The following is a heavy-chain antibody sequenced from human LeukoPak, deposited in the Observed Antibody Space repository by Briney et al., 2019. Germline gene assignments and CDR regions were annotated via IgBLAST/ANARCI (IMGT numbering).Heavy chain of an antibody. Sequence: GGSLRLSCAASGFTFSSYGMHWVRQAPGKGLEWVAVISYDGSNKYYADSVKGRFTISRDNSKNTLYLQMNSLRAEDTAVYYCAKVKSVDTAISYYYYGMDVWGQGTTVTVSS. J-gene: IGHJ6*02. CDR1: GFTFSSYG. V-gene: IGHV3-30*18. D-gene: IGHD5-18*01. CDR2: ISYDGSNK. CDR3: AKVKSVDTAISYYYYGMDV.